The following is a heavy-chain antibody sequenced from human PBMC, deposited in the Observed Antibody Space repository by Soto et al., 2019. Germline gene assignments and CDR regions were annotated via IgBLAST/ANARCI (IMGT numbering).Heavy chain of an antibody. J-gene: IGHJ4*02. V-gene: IGHV3-73*01. CDR3: TARGGDSLKDI. CDR1: GFNFSDSA. CDR2: IRGRSKKFAT. D-gene: IGHD4-17*01. Sequence: EVQLVESGGGLVQPGGSLKVSCSGLGFNFSDSALHWVRQPSGKGLEWIGRIRGRSKKFATSYATSVRGRFSLSRDVSRHMAYLQMTSPRDDDTGVDFWTARGGDSLKDIWGQGTLVTVSS.